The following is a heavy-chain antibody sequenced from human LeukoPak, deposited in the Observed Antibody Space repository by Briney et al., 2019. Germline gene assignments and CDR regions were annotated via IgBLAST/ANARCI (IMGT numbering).Heavy chain of an antibody. CDR2: IADSGGVT. J-gene: IGHJ4*02. D-gene: IGHD3-3*01. CDR3: AKPVGITIFGVVIKVPYYFDY. Sequence: GGSLRLSCAASGFTFSSYWMNWARQAPGKGLEWVSAIADSGGVTYYADSVKGRFTISRDNSKNTLYLQMNSLRAEDTAVYYCAKPVGITIFGVVIKVPYYFDYWGQGTLVTVSS. CDR1: GFTFSSYW. V-gene: IGHV3-23*01.